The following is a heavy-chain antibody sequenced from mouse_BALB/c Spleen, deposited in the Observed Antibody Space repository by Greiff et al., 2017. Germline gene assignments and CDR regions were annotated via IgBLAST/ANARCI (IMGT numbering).Heavy chain of an antibody. D-gene: IGHD2-3*01. J-gene: IGHJ2*01. V-gene: IGHV1-7*01. CDR3: ARWGDGYHDY. CDR2: INPSTGYT. CDR1: GYTFTSYW. Sequence: QVQLQQSGAELAKPGASVKMSCKASGYTFTSYWMHWVKQRPGQGLEWIGYINPSTGYTEYNQKFKDKATLTADKSSSTAYMQLSSLTSEDSAVYYCARWGDGYHDYWGQGTTLTVSS.